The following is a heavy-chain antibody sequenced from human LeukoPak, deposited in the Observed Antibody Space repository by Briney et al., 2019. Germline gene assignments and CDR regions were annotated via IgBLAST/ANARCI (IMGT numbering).Heavy chain of an antibody. Sequence: SETLSLTCTVSGGSISSSSYYWGWIRQPPGKGLEWIGSIYYSGSTYYNPSLKSRVIISVDTSKNQFSLKLSSVTAADTAVYYCARKADEAAAMGYGMDVWGQGTTVTVSS. J-gene: IGHJ6*02. CDR2: IYYSGST. CDR3: ARKADEAAAMGYGMDV. D-gene: IGHD2-2*01. V-gene: IGHV4-39*01. CDR1: GGSISSSSYY.